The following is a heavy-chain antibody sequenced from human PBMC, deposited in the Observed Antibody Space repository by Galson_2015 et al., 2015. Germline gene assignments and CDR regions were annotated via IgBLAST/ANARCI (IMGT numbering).Heavy chain of an antibody. D-gene: IGHD5-12*01. J-gene: IGHJ4*02. Sequence: SEPLSLTCAVYGGSFSGYYWSWIRQPPGKGLEWIGEINHSGSTNYNPSLKSRVTISVDTSKNQFSLKLSSVTAADTAVYYCARGRSGIRIRGYSGYDLDYWGQGTLVTVSS. V-gene: IGHV4-34*01. CDR2: INHSGST. CDR1: GGSFSGYY. CDR3: ARGRSGIRIRGYSGYDLDY.